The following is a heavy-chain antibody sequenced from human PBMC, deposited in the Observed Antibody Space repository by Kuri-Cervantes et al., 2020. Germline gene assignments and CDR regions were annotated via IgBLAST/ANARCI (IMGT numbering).Heavy chain of an antibody. V-gene: IGHV4-39*07. Sequence: SETLSLTCTVSGGSISSSSYYWGWIRQPPGKGLEWIGSIYYSGSTYYNPSLKSRVTISVDTSKNQFSLKLSSVTAADTAVYYCAKLLLWFGELLYPWSDFDYWGQGTLVTVSS. CDR2: IYYSGST. J-gene: IGHJ4*02. D-gene: IGHD3-10*01. CDR1: GGSISSSSYY. CDR3: AKLLLWFGELLYPWSDFDY.